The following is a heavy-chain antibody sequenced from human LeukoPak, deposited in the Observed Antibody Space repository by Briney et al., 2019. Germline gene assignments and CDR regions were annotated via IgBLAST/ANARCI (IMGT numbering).Heavy chain of an antibody. D-gene: IGHD1-7*01. CDR1: GFTFSSYA. Sequence: GGSLRLSCAASGFTFSSYAMSWVRQAPGKGLEWVSAISGSGGSTYYADSVKGRFTISRDNSKNTLYLQMNSLRAEDTAVYYCAGWNYFNHRNYWGQGTLVTVSS. J-gene: IGHJ4*02. CDR2: ISGSGGST. V-gene: IGHV3-23*01. CDR3: AGWNYFNHRNY.